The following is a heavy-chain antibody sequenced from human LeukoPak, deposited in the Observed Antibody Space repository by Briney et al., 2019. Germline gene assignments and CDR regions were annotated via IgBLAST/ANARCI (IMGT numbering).Heavy chain of an antibody. CDR1: GFTFSRYW. CDR3: ARAMGFWSGYYYFDY. CDR2: INSDGSST. Sequence: GGSLRLSCAASGFTFSRYWMHWVREAPGKGLVWVSRINSDGSSTSYADSVKGRFTISRDNAKNTLYLQMNSLRAEDTAVYYCARAMGFWSGYYYFDYWGQGTLVTVSS. D-gene: IGHD3-3*01. J-gene: IGHJ4*02. V-gene: IGHV3-74*01.